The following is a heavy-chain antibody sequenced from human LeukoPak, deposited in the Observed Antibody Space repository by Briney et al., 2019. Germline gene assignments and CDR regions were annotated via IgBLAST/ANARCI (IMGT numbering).Heavy chain of an antibody. CDR2: INHSGST. CDR1: GGSISSFY. D-gene: IGHD5-24*01. CDR3: ARQLNWFDP. J-gene: IGHJ5*02. Sequence: PSETLSLTCTVSGGSISSFYWSWIRQPPGKGLEWIGEINHSGSTNYNPSLKSRVTISVDTSKNQFSLKLSSVTAADTAVYYCARQLNWFDPWGQGTLVTVSS. V-gene: IGHV4-34*01.